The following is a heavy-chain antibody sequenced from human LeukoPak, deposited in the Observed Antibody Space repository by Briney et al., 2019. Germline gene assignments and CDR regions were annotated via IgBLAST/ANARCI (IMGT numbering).Heavy chain of an antibody. Sequence: ASVKVSCKASGYTFTSYDINWVRQATGQGLEWMGWMNPNSGNTGYAQKFQGRVTMTRNTSISTAYMELSSLRSEDTAVYYCARTGFCSTSCYYYYYYYKDVWGKGTTVNVSS. V-gene: IGHV1-8*01. J-gene: IGHJ6*03. CDR3: ARTGFCSTSCYYYYYYYKDV. D-gene: IGHD2-2*01. CDR2: MNPNSGNT. CDR1: GYTFTSYD.